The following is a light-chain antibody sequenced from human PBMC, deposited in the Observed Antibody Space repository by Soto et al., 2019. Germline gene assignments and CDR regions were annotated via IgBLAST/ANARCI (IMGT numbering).Light chain of an antibody. Sequence: LTXPASVSGSPGQSITISCTGTSSDVGGYNYVSWYQHHPGKVPKIIIYAVSNRPSGVSNRFSGSKSGNTASLTISGLQAEGEADYYCSSYTISNPYVFGTGTKVTVL. CDR1: SSDVGGYNY. J-gene: IGLJ1*01. CDR2: AVS. CDR3: SSYTISNPYV. V-gene: IGLV2-14*01.